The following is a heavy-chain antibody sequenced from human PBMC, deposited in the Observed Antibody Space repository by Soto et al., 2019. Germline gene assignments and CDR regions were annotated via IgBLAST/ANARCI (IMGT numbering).Heavy chain of an antibody. J-gene: IGHJ4*02. CDR1: GFTFSSYG. CDR3: ARDPYSSGEPDAGELDY. Sequence: GGSLRLSCAASGFTFSSYGMHWVRQAPGKGLEWVAVIWYDGSNKYYADPVKGRFTISRDNSKNTLYLQMNSLRAEDTAVYYCARDPYSSGEPDAGELDYWGQGTLVTVSS. CDR2: IWYDGSNK. D-gene: IGHD6-19*01. V-gene: IGHV3-33*01.